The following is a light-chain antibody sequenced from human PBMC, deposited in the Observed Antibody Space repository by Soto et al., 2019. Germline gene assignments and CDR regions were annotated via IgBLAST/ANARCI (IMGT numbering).Light chain of an antibody. Sequence: AIRMTQSPSSLSASTGDRVTITCRASQGIRNDLGWYQHKPGKAPKLLIHAASSLQSGVPSRFSGSASGTEFTLTISSLQPEDLASYYCLQDHSYPWTFGQGTKVDIK. CDR3: LQDHSYPWT. CDR1: QGIRND. V-gene: IGKV1-6*01. CDR2: AAS. J-gene: IGKJ1*01.